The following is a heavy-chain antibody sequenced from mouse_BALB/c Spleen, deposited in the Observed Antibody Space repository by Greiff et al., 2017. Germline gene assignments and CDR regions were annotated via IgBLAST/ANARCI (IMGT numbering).Heavy chain of an antibody. V-gene: IGHV1-20*02. Sequence: EVQRVESGPELVKPGASVKISCKASGYSFTGYFMNWVMQSHGKSLEWIGRINPYNGDTFYNQKFKGKATLTVDKSSSTAHMELRSLASEDSAVYYCASSRDGYFYAMDYWGQGTSVTVSS. CDR1: GYSFTGYF. J-gene: IGHJ4*01. CDR2: INPYNGDT. D-gene: IGHD2-3*01. CDR3: ASSRDGYFYAMDY.